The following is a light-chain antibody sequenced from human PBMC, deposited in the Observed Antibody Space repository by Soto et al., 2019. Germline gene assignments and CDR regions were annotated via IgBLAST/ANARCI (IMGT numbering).Light chain of an antibody. Sequence: QSVLTQPPSASGTPGQRVTISCSGSSSNIGTNTVNWYQQFPGTAPKLPIYSNNQRPSGVPDRFSDSKSGTSASLAISGLQSEDEADYYCAAWDDSLNGWVFGGGTKLTVL. CDR3: AAWDDSLNGWV. V-gene: IGLV1-44*01. CDR1: SSNIGTNT. CDR2: SNN. J-gene: IGLJ3*02.